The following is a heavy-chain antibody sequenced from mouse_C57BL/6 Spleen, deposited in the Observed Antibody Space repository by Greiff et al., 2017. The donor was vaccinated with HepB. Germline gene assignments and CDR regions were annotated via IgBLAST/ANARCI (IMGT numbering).Heavy chain of an antibody. CDR1: GFTFSDYG. V-gene: IGHV5-17*01. CDR2: ISSGSSTI. Sequence: EVNVVESGGGLVKPGGSLKLSYAASGFTFSDYGMHWVRQAPEKGLEWVAYISSGSSTIYYADTVKGRFTISRDNAKNTLFLQMTSLRSEDTAMYYLARNYGSSPYWYFDVWGTGTTVTVSS. D-gene: IGHD1-1*01. J-gene: IGHJ1*03. CDR3: ARNYGSSPYWYFDV.